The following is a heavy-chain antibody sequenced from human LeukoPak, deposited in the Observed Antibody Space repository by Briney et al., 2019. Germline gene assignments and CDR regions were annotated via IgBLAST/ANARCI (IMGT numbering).Heavy chain of an antibody. V-gene: IGHV4-39*07. CDR3: ARALVDSSGIYYYYMDV. Sequence: SETLSLTCTVSGGSISSSSYCWGWIRQPPGKGLEWIGSIYYSGSTYYNPSLKSRVTISVDTSKNQFSLKLSSVTAADTAVYYCARALVDSSGIYYYYMDVWGKGPRSPSP. CDR1: GGSISSSSYC. D-gene: IGHD6-25*01. CDR2: IYYSGST. J-gene: IGHJ6*03.